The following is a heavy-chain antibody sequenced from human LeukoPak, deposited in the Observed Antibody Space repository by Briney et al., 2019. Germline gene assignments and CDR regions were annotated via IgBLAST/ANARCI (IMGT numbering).Heavy chain of an antibody. D-gene: IGHD2-2*01. V-gene: IGHV3-23*01. Sequence: PGGSLRLSCAASGFTFSSYGMSWVRQAPGKGLEWVSAISGSGGSTYYADSVKGRFTISRDNAKNSLYLHMNSLRADDTAVYYCAREHCGSPTCGNWGQGTLVTVSS. CDR3: AREHCGSPTCGN. J-gene: IGHJ1*01. CDR1: GFTFSSYG. CDR2: ISGSGGST.